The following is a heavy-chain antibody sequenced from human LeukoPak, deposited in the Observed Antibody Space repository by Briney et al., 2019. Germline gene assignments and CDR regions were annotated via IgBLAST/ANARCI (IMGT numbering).Heavy chain of an antibody. D-gene: IGHD6-13*01. CDR2: ISSSSSYI. V-gene: IGHV3-21*01. Sequence: GGSLRLSCAASGFTFSSYSMNWVRQAPGKGLEWVSSISSSSSYIYYADSVKGRFTISRDNAKNSLYLQMNSLRAEDTAVYYCARDRKQHPRVYWFDPWGQGTLVTVSS. CDR1: GFTFSSYS. CDR3: ARDRKQHPRVYWFDP. J-gene: IGHJ5*02.